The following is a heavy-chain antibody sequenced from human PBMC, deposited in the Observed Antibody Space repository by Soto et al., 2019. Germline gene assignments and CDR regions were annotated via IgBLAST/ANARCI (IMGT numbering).Heavy chain of an antibody. V-gene: IGHV1-46*01. J-gene: IGHJ4*02. CDR2: INPSDGTT. Sequence: QVQLVQSGAEVKKPGASVKVSCKASGYTFTTYYIHWVRQAPGQGLQWIGIINPSDGTTFYAQNFRGRVTMTRDTSTSTVHMDLSRLRAEDTAVYYCARTITMVPGLIRWPLDYWGQGSLVSVSS. D-gene: IGHD3-10*01. CDR1: GYTFTTYY. CDR3: ARTITMVPGLIRWPLDY.